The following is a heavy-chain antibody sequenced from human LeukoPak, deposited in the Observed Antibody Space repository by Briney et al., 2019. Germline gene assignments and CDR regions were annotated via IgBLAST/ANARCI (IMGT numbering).Heavy chain of an antibody. D-gene: IGHD1-1*01. CDR3: ANEGGGAFDF. CDR1: GYRFNYYG. J-gene: IGHJ3*01. Sequence: ASVKVSCKASGYRFNYYGVSWVRQAPGRGLEWLGWIGAYSGSTKYEQKFLGRLTMTLDTSTTTAYMELRGLRSDDTAVYYCANEGGGAFDFWGQGTMVTVSS. CDR2: IGAYSGST. V-gene: IGHV1-18*01.